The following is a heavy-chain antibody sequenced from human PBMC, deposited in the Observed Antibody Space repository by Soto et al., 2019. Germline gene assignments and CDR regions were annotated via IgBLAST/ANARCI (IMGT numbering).Heavy chain of an antibody. CDR3: ARESSYQKLVLGNAFDI. D-gene: IGHD6-13*01. CDR1: GGTFSSYA. J-gene: IGHJ3*02. V-gene: IGHV1-69*13. CDR2: IIPIFGTA. Sequence: SVKVSCKASGGTFSSYAISWVRQAPGQGLEWMGGIIPIFGTANYAQKFQGRVTITADESTSTAYMELSSLRSEDTAVYYCARESSYQKLVLGNAFDIWGQGTMVTVSS.